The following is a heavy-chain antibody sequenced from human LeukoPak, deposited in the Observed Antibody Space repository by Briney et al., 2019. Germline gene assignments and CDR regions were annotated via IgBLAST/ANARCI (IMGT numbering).Heavy chain of an antibody. Sequence: SETLSLICTVSGYSISSGNYWGWIRQPPGKGLEWIGSIYHTGSTYYNLSLKSRVTISVDTSKNQFSLKLSSVTAADTAVYYCARRIAAAALNWFDPWGQGTLVTVSS. D-gene: IGHD6-13*01. CDR1: GYSISSGNY. CDR3: ARRIAAAALNWFDP. CDR2: IYHTGST. V-gene: IGHV4-38-2*02. J-gene: IGHJ5*02.